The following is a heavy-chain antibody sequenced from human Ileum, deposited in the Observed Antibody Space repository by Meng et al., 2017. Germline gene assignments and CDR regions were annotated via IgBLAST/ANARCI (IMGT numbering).Heavy chain of an antibody. V-gene: IGHV4-31*03. Sequence: VQPQASGSGLVKPSQPISLTCTVSGCSISSVVYYWRWIRQHPGKGLEWIGYIFYSGSTYYNSSLKSRINISVDTSKNQFSLKVRSVTAADTAVYYCARVRRGLGLRFDPWGQGTLVTVSS. D-gene: IGHD3/OR15-3a*01. CDR1: GCSISSVVYY. CDR2: IFYSGST. J-gene: IGHJ5*02. CDR3: ARVRRGLGLRFDP.